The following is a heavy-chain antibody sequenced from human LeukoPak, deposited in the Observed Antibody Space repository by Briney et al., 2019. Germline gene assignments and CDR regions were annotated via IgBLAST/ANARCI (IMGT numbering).Heavy chain of an antibody. D-gene: IGHD6-19*01. CDR1: GGSISSSSYY. Sequence: SETLSLTCTVSGGSISSSSYYWTWIRQSAGKGLEWIGRIYNSGSTHYNPSLQSRVTISVDMSKNQFSLKLSSVTAADTAVYYCAKDLGSSGWYIDYWGQGTLVTVSS. V-gene: IGHV4-61*02. CDR3: AKDLGSSGWYIDY. CDR2: IYNSGST. J-gene: IGHJ4*02.